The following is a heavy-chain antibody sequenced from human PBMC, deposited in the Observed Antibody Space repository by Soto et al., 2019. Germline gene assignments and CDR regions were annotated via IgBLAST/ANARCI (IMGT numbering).Heavy chain of an antibody. V-gene: IGHV4-31*02. D-gene: IGHD3-10*01. CDR1: DGSISGGGCY. Sequence: SEILSLTSTVSDGSISGGGCYWSWIRQHPGKGLEGIGNICYSGSTCYIPSLKSRGTMSVDTSKNQFSLKRSSVTAADTAVYYGARDGVGYFGYRGQGPLGTVPS. CDR2: ICYSGST. J-gene: IGHJ4*03. CDR3: ARDGVGYFGY.